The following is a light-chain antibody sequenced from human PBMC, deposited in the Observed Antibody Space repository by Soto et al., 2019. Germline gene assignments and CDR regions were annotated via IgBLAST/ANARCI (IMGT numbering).Light chain of an antibody. CDR2: SNT. CDR1: SPNIGAGYE. V-gene: IGLV1-40*02. Sequence: SAVTQPPSMSGAPGQRVTLSCTGSSPNIGAGYEVHWYQQTPGTAPKVLIYSNTHRPSGVPDRFSGSKSGTSASLAITDLQTEDEADYYCQSYDNSLSGFYVFGTGTKVTVL. J-gene: IGLJ1*01. CDR3: QSYDNSLSGFYV.